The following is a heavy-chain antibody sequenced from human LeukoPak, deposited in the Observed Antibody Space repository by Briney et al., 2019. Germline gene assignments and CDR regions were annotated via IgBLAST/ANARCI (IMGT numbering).Heavy chain of an antibody. D-gene: IGHD5-18*01. CDR2: IYYSGST. V-gene: IGHV4-59*08. CDR1: GGSLSSYS. CDR3: ATLGYSYGTDY. J-gene: IGHJ4*02. Sequence: SETLSLTCTVPGGSLSSYSWSWIRQPPGKGLEWIAYIYYSGSTNYNPSLKSRVTISVDTSKNQFSLKLSSVTAADTAVYYCATLGYSYGTDYWGQGTLVTVSS.